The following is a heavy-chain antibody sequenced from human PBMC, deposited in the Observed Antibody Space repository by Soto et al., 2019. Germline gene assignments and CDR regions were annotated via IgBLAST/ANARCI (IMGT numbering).Heavy chain of an antibody. CDR3: AGGRIVVVGSRAYYGMDV. J-gene: IGHJ6*02. D-gene: IGHD3-22*01. CDR2: ISYDAGDK. CDR1: GFTFSSYG. Sequence: QVHLVESGGGVVQSGRSLRLSCAASGFTFSSYGMHWVRQAPGKGLEWVALISYDAGDKYYADSVRGRFTISRDNSKNTLFLQMNSLRPEDTAVYYCAGGRIVVVGSRAYYGMDVWGQGTTVTVSS. V-gene: IGHV3-30*19.